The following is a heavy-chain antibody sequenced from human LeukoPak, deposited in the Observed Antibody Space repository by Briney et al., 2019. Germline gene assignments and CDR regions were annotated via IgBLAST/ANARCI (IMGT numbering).Heavy chain of an antibody. CDR1: GGSISSYY. CDR2: IYYSGST. D-gene: IGHD2-2*01. J-gene: IGHJ4*02. V-gene: IGHV4-30-4*08. CDR3: ARDISIPTENIVVVPAASLD. Sequence: SETLSLTCTVSGGSISSYYWSWIRQPPGKGLEWIGYIYYSGSTYYNPSLKSRVTISVDTSKNQFSLKLSSVTAADTAVYYCARDISIPTENIVVVPAASLDWGQGTLVTVSS.